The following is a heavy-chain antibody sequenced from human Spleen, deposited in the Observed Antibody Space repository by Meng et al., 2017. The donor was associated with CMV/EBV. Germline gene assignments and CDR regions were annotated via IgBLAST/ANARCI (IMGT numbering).Heavy chain of an antibody. CDR1: GGSISSSSYY. CDR3: ARGPLAGETILWSGHFDY. V-gene: IGHV4-39*07. D-gene: IGHD3-3*01. Sequence: SETLSLTCTVSGGSISSSSYYWGWIRQPPGKGLEWIGSIYYRGTTYYNPSLKSRVTISVDTSKNQFSLKLSSVTAADTAVYYCARGPLAGETILWSGHFDYWGQGTLVTVSS. J-gene: IGHJ4*02. CDR2: IYYRGTT.